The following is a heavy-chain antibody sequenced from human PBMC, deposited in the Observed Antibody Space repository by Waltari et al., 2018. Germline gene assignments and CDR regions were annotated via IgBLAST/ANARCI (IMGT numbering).Heavy chain of an antibody. CDR2: ISGSGGST. CDR1: GFTFSNYA. CDR3: AGRYCSGGSCYTTYFDY. J-gene: IGHJ4*02. D-gene: IGHD2-15*01. Sequence: EVQLLESGGGLVQPGGSLRLSCAASGFTFSNYAMSWVRQAPGKGLEWVSTISGSGGSTDYADSVKGRLTISRDNSKNTLYLQMNSLRAEDTAVYYCAGRYCSGGSCYTTYFDYWGQGTLVTVSS. V-gene: IGHV3-23*01.